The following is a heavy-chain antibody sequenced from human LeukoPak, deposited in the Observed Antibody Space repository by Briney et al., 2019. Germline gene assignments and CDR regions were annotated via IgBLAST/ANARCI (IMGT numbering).Heavy chain of an antibody. J-gene: IGHJ5*02. CDR3: ARATVMFGEFAT. CDR1: GGSFSGYY. V-gene: IGHV4-34*09. Sequence: SETLSLTCAVYGGSFSGYYWSWIRQPPGKGLEWIGYIYYSGSTYYNPSLKSRVTISVDTSKNQFSLKLSSVTAADTAVYYCARATVMFGEFATWGQGTLVTVSS. CDR2: IYYSGST. D-gene: IGHD3-10*02.